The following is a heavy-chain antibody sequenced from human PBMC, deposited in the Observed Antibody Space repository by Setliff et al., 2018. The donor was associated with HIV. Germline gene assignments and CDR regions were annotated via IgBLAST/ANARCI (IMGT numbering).Heavy chain of an antibody. V-gene: IGHV3-43*01. CDR1: GFTFSTYT. CDR3: VKDGQTYYYNRNNYPAWGYFDN. D-gene: IGHD3-22*01. CDR2: ISWDGGNT. Sequence: GGSLRLSCAASGFTFSTYTMHWVRQAPGKGLEWVSIISWDGGNTYYPDSVQGRFTVSRDNSKNSLYLQLNSLRPEDTALYYCVKDGQTYYYNRNNYPAWGYFDNWGQGTLVTVSS. J-gene: IGHJ4*02.